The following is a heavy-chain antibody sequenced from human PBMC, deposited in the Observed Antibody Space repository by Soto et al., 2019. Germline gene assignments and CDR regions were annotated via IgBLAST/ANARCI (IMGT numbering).Heavy chain of an antibody. CDR1: GFPFSSYW. CDR3: AKARYYYYYMDV. J-gene: IGHJ6*03. V-gene: IGHV3-74*01. CDR2: INSDGSST. Sequence: GGSLRLSCAASGFPFSSYWMHWVRQAPGKGLVWVSRINSDGSSTCYADSVKGRFTISRDNSKNTLYLQMNSLRAEDTAVYYCAKARYYYYYMDVWGKGTTVTVSS.